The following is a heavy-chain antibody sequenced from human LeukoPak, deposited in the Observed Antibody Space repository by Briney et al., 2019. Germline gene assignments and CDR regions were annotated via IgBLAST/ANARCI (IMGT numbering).Heavy chain of an antibody. CDR1: GFTFSRYN. J-gene: IGHJ4*02. D-gene: IGHD3-3*01. CDR3: ARHSPAVSSGTIFGVAMAIDY. V-gene: IGHV4-34*01. CDR2: INHSGST. Sequence: GSLRLSCAASGFTFSRYNMNWVRQPPGKGLEWIGEINHSGSTNYNPSLKSRVTISVDTSKNQFSLKLSSVTAADTAVYYCARHSPAVSSGTIFGVAMAIDYWGQGTLVTVSS.